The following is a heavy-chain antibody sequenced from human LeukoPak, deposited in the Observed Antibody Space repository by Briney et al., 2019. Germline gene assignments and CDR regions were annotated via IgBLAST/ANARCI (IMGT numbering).Heavy chain of an antibody. CDR1: GDSISSSSHY. Sequence: SETLSLTCTVSGDSISSSSHYWGWIRQPPGKGPEWIGSIYYSGSTYYNPSLKSRVTTSVDTSKNQFSLKLSSVTAADTAVYFCARHRGYYGSGSKLDCWGQGTLVTVSS. D-gene: IGHD3-10*01. CDR2: IYYSGST. J-gene: IGHJ4*02. V-gene: IGHV4-39*01. CDR3: ARHRGYYGSGSKLDC.